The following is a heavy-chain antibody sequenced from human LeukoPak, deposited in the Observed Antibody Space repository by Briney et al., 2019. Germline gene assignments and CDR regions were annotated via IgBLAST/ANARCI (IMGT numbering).Heavy chain of an antibody. V-gene: IGHV4-38-2*02. CDR1: GYSISSGYY. J-gene: IGHJ1*01. CDR2: IYHSGST. Sequence: SETLSLTCTVSGYSISSGYYWGWIRQPPGKGLEWIGSIYHSGSTYYNPPLKSRVTISVDTSKNQFSLRLTSVTAADTAMYYCAKGGDAYKVGNYWGPGTMVTVSS. CDR3: AKGGDAYKVGNY. D-gene: IGHD5-24*01.